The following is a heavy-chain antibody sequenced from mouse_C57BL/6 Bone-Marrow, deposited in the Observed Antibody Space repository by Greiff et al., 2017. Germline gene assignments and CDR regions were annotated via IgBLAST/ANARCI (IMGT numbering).Heavy chain of an antibody. D-gene: IGHD1-1*01. CDR1: GYTCTDYE. J-gene: IGHJ2*01. V-gene: IGHV1-15*01. Sequence: QVQLQQSGAELVRPGASVTLSCKASGYTCTDYEMHWVKQTPVHGLEWIGAIDPETGGTAYNQKFKGKAILTADKSSSTAYMELRSLTSEDSAVYYCTRELFTAVVANDYWGQGTTLTASS. CDR2: IDPETGGT. CDR3: TRELFTAVVANDY.